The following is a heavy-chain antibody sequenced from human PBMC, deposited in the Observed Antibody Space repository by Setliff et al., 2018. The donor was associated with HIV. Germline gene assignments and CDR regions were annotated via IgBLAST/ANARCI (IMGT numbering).Heavy chain of an antibody. D-gene: IGHD5-18*01. V-gene: IGHV1-69*10. J-gene: IGHJ5*02. CDR2: IIPILGIV. Sequence: SVKVSCKASGYTFTSYYVHFVRQAPGQGLEWMGGIIPILGIVNYAQRFQGRVTITADKSTSTAYMELSSLRSEDTAVYYCARDPMSRGYARFDPWGQGTLVTVSS. CDR1: GYTFTSYY. CDR3: ARDPMSRGYARFDP.